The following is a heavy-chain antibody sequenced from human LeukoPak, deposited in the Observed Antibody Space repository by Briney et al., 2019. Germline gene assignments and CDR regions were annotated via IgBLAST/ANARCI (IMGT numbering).Heavy chain of an antibody. CDR3: ASRGDWAFDI. V-gene: IGHV1-69*06. D-gene: IGHD2-21*02. CDR2: IIPIFGTA. J-gene: IGHJ3*02. Sequence: SVKVSCEASGGTFSSYAISWVRQAPGQGPEWMGRIIPIFGTANYAQKFQGRVTITADKSTSTAYMELSSLRSEDTAVYYCASRGDWAFDIWGQGTMVTVSS. CDR1: GGTFSSYA.